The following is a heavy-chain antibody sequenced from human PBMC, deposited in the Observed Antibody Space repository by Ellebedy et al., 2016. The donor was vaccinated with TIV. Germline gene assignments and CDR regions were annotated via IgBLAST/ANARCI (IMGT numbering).Heavy chain of an antibody. CDR1: GGSFSSSHW. CDR3: ARAWGFKLNYFYYGMDV. D-gene: IGHD1-7*01. J-gene: IGHJ6*02. V-gene: IGHV4-4*02. CDR2: IYHSGST. Sequence: SETLSLXCAVSGGSFSSSHWWSCVRPPPGKGLEWIGEIYHSGSTHYNPSLKSRVTISVDKPKNQFSLKLSSVTAADTAVYYCARAWGFKLNYFYYGMDVWGQGTTVTVSS.